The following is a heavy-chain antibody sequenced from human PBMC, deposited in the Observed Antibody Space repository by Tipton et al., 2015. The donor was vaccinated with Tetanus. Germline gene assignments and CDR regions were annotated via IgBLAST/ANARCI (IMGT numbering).Heavy chain of an antibody. CDR2: INHSGST. D-gene: IGHD2-8*02. CDR3: ARYHCTGTTCQHLDH. V-gene: IGHV4-34*01. CDR1: GGSFSGYY. J-gene: IGHJ4*01. Sequence: LRLSCAVYGGSFSGYYWSWIRQPPGKGLEWIGEINHSGSTNYNPSLKSRVTISVDTSKNQISLKVRSATAADTAVYYCARYHCTGTTCQHLDHWGQGTLVTVSS.